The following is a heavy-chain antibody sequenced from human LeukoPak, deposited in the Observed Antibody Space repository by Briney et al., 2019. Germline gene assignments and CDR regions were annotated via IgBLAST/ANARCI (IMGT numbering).Heavy chain of an antibody. CDR3: ARDRRLSHSAGHYSGYSFNY. D-gene: IGHD5-12*01. CDR1: GGTFSSYT. Sequence: VASVKVSCKASGGTFSSYTISWVRQAPGRGLEWMGRIIPILGIANYAQKFQGRVTITADKSTSTAYMELSSLRSDDTAVYYCARDRRLSHSAGHYSGYSFNYWGQGTLVTVSS. V-gene: IGHV1-69*04. J-gene: IGHJ4*02. CDR2: IIPILGIA.